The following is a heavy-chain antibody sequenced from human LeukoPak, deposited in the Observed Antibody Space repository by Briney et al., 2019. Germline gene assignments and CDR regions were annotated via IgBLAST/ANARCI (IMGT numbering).Heavy chain of an antibody. D-gene: IGHD1-26*01. V-gene: IGHV1-69*06. CDR2: IIPIFGTA. CDR3: ARVGATRSDAFDI. Sequence: ASVKVSCKASGGTFSNYAISWVRQAPGQGLEWMGGIIPIFGTANYAQKFQGRVTITADKSTSTAYMELSSLRSEDKAVYYCARVGATRSDAFDIWGQGTMVTVSS. CDR1: GGTFSNYA. J-gene: IGHJ3*02.